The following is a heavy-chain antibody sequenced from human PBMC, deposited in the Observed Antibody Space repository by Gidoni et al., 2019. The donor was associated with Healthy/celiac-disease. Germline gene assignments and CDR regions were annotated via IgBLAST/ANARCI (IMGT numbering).Heavy chain of an antibody. CDR1: GGSISSRSYY. D-gene: IGHD2-15*01. CDR3: ARHRGCSGGSCYGTYWYFDL. CDR2: IYYSGST. Sequence: QLQLQESGPGLVKPPETLSLTCTVSGGSISSRSYYWGWIRQPPGKGLEWIGSIYYSGSTYYNPSLKSRVTISVDTSKNQFSLKLSSVTAADTAVYYCARHRGCSGGSCYGTYWYFDLWGRGTLVTVSS. V-gene: IGHV4-39*01. J-gene: IGHJ2*01.